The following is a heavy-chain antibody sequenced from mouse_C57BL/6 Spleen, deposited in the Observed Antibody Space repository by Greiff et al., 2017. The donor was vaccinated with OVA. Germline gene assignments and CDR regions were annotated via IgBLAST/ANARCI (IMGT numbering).Heavy chain of an antibody. CDR3: AKHSDGRGPHWYFDV. CDR2: IWGGGST. V-gene: IGHV2-9*01. CDR1: GFSLTSSG. J-gene: IGHJ1*03. D-gene: IGHD1-1*02. Sequence: VKLVESGPGLVAPSQSLSITCTFSGFSLTSSGVDWVRQPPGKGLEWLGVIWGGGSTNYNSALMSRLSISKDTSKSQVFLKMNSLQTDDTAMYYCAKHSDGRGPHWYFDVWGTGTTGTVSS.